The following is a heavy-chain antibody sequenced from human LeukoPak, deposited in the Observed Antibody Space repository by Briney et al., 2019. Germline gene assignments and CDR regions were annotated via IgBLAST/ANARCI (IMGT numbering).Heavy chain of an antibody. CDR2: ITSRGEST. Sequence: GGSLTLSYAASGFTFSIYAMSWVRQAPGKGLQWVSSITSRGESTWYVDSVKGRFTITRDNSENTLYLQMNSLRAEDTAVYYCARDRPNYYGSDGHYYRRDGDYWGRGTLVSVSS. V-gene: IGHV3-23*01. J-gene: IGHJ4*02. CDR1: GFTFSIYA. D-gene: IGHD3-22*01. CDR3: ARDRPNYYGSDGHYYRRDGDY.